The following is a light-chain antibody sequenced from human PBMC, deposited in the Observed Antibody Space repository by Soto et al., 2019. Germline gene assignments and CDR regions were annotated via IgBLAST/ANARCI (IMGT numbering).Light chain of an antibody. Sequence: QSVLTQPPSVSGAPGQRVTISCTGSSSNIGANYDVHWYQHLPGTAPKLLIYTNTNRPSGVPDRFSGSKSGTSASLAITGLQAEDEADYYCQSYDTSLSGYVVGTGTKVTXL. CDR1: SSNIGANYD. V-gene: IGLV1-40*01. CDR3: QSYDTSLSGYV. CDR2: TNT. J-gene: IGLJ1*01.